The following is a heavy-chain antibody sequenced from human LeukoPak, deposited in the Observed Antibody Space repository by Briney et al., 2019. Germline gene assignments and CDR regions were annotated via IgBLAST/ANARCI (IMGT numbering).Heavy chain of an antibody. J-gene: IGHJ4*02. D-gene: IGHD3-22*01. Sequence: GASVKVSCKASGYPFTSYGIRWVPQAPGQGLKWMGWISAYNGNTNYAQKLQGRVTMTTDTSTSTAYMELRSLRSYDTAVYYCARAARYYYDRSGSYYHGGQGTLVTVSS. CDR2: ISAYNGNT. V-gene: IGHV1-18*01. CDR3: ARAARYYYDRSGSYYH. CDR1: GYPFTSYG.